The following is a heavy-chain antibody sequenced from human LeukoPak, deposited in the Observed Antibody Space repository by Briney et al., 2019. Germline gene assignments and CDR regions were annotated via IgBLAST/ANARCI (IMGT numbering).Heavy chain of an antibody. CDR3: AREFYIPNYYDSV. CDR2: IYTSGST. CDR1: GGSISSYY. V-gene: IGHV4-4*07. Sequence: ASGTLSLTCTVSGGSISSYYWSWIRQPAGKGLEWIGRIYTSGSTNYNPSLKSRVTMSVDTSKNQFSLKLSSVTAADTAVYYCAREFYIPNYYDSVWSQGTLVTVSS. J-gene: IGHJ4*02. D-gene: IGHD3-22*01.